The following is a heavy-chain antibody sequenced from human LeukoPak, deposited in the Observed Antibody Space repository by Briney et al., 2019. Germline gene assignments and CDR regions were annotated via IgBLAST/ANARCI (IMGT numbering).Heavy chain of an antibody. CDR1: GFTLSSSD. CDR2: IHTAGDR. D-gene: IGHD2-15*01. CDR3: ARGDCSGGTCYRALDI. J-gene: IGHJ3*02. V-gene: IGHV3-13*01. Sequence: SGGSLRLSCAASGFTLSSSDMHWVRQATGKGLEWVSVIHTAGDRYYSGSVKGRFTISREIAKNSLYLQMNSLRAEDTAIYYCARGDCSGGTCYRALDIWGQGTMVTVSS.